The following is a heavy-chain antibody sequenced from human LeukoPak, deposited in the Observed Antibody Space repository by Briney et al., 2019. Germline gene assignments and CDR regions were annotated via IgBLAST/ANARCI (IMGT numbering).Heavy chain of an antibody. CDR3: ASGVYCSSTSCPVLGMDV. D-gene: IGHD2-2*01. V-gene: IGHV3-66*01. CDR1: GFTVGSNY. CDR2: IYSGGST. Sequence: GGSLRLSCAASGFTVGSNYMSWVRQAPGKGLEWVSVIYSGGSTYYADSAKGRFTISRDNSKNTLYLQMNSLRAEDTAVYYCASGVYCSSTSCPVLGMDVWGQGTTVTVSS. J-gene: IGHJ6*02.